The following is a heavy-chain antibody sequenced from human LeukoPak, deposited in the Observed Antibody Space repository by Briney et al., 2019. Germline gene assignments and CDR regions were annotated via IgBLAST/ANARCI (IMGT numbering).Heavy chain of an antibody. D-gene: IGHD3-10*01. V-gene: IGHV3-48*01. CDR1: GFTFTSYW. J-gene: IGHJ4*02. CDR3: AKNYYGSGSYYEGFDQ. CDR2: ISSSSSTI. Sequence: GGSLRLSCAASGFTFTSYWMRWVRQAPGKGLEWVSYISSSSSTIYYADSVKGRFTISRDNSKNTLYLQMNSLRAEDTAVYYCAKNYYGSGSYYEGFDQWGQGTLVTVSS.